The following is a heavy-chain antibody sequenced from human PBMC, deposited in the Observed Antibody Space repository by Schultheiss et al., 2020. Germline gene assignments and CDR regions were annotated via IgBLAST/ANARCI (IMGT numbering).Heavy chain of an antibody. Sequence: SETLSLTCTVSGGSISRSSYYWGWIRQPPGKGLEWIGTIYYTGSTYYNPSLKSRVTISVDTSKNQFSLKLSSVTAADTAVYYCARGSKKDKGRRGYNWFDPWGQGTLVTVSS. CDR3: ARGSKKDKGRRGYNWFDP. J-gene: IGHJ5*02. D-gene: IGHD2-15*01. V-gene: IGHV4-39*01. CDR1: GGSISRSSYY. CDR2: IYYTGST.